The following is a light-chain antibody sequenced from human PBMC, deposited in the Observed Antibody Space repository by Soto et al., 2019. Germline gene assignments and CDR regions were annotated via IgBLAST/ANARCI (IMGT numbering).Light chain of an antibody. Sequence: DIQMTQSPSTLSASVGDRVTITCRASQSISSWLAWYQQKPGKAPKLLMYKASNLESGVQSRFSGSGSGTEFTLSFSSLQPDDFATYHCQQYNDYPLTVGGGTKVEIK. CDR3: QQYNDYPLT. J-gene: IGKJ4*01. V-gene: IGKV1-5*03. CDR1: QSISSW. CDR2: KAS.